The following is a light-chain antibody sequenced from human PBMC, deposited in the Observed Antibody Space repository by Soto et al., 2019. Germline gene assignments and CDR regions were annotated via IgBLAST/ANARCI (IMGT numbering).Light chain of an antibody. CDR3: AVWDDSLNGPL. J-gene: IGLJ2*01. V-gene: IGLV2-14*01. CDR2: SND. Sequence: QSALTQPASVSGSPGQSITISCTGTSSDVGAYNYVSWYQQHPGKAPKLLIYSNDRRPSGVPDRFSASKSGTSASLAISGLQFEDEADYYCAVWDDSLNGPLFGGGTKLTVL. CDR1: SSDVGAYNY.